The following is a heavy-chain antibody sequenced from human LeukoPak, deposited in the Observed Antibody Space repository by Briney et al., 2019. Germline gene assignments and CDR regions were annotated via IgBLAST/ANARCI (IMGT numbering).Heavy chain of an antibody. CDR3: ARESHLRITILGGGPASAFDI. CDR1: GGTFSSYA. Sequence: SVKVSCKASGGTFSSYAISWVRQAPGQGLEWMGGIIPIFGTANYAQKFQGRVTITTDESTSTAYMELSSLRSEDTAVYYCARESHLRITILGGGPASAFDIWGQGTMVTVSS. CDR2: IIPIFGTA. D-gene: IGHD3-3*01. V-gene: IGHV1-69*05. J-gene: IGHJ3*02.